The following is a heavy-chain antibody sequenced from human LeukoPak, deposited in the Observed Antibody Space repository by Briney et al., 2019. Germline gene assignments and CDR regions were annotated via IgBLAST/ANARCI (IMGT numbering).Heavy chain of an antibody. V-gene: IGHV4-31*03. J-gene: IGHJ4*02. D-gene: IGHD4-17*01. Sequence: RTSETLSLTCTVSGGSISSGSHYWSWIRQHPGKGLEWIGYIYNSGSTYYNPSLKSRVTISVDTSKNQFSLKLSSMTAADTAVYYCARGLNDYGDFRHFDYWGQGTLVTVSS. CDR1: GGSISSGSHY. CDR3: ARGLNDYGDFRHFDY. CDR2: IYNSGST.